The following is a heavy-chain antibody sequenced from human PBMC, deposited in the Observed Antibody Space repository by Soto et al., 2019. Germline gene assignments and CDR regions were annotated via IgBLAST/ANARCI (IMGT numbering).Heavy chain of an antibody. CDR2: ISASGATT. Sequence: EVQLLESGGSSVQSGGSLTLSCAASGLRLATSAMSWVRQAPGKGLEWVSTISASGATTLYADSVKGRFAVHRDESRNTMSLKMTGLRVDDSALYFCAKTADQVAVDVYPRWFDTWGHGTLVTVS. V-gene: IGHV3-23*01. D-gene: IGHD2-15*01. J-gene: IGHJ5*01. CDR3: AKTADQVAVDVYPRWFDT. CDR1: GLRLATSA.